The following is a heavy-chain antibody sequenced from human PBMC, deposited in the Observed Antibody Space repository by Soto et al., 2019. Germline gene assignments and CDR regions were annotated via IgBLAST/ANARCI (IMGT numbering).Heavy chain of an antibody. CDR1: GFTFDDYA. V-gene: IGHV3-9*01. Sequence: GGSLRLSCAASGFTFDDYAMHWVRQAPGKGLEWVSGISWNSGSIGYADSVKGRFTISRDNAKNSLYLQMNSLRAEDTALYYCAKDKEYSSSWYNFDYWGQGTLVTVSS. CDR2: ISWNSGSI. CDR3: AKDKEYSSSWYNFDY. J-gene: IGHJ4*02. D-gene: IGHD6-13*01.